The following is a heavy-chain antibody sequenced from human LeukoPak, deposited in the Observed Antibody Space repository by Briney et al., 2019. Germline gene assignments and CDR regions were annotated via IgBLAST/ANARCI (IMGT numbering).Heavy chain of an antibody. CDR1: GYTFTSYG. V-gene: IGHV1-18*01. J-gene: IGHJ1*01. CDR3: ARAGISVAGTKYFHH. CDR2: ISDYNGNT. Sequence: ASVTVSCKASGYTFTSYGISWVRQAPGQGLEWMGWISDYNGNTNYAQKLQGRVTMTTDTSTSTAYMELRSLRSDDTAMYYCARAGISVAGTKYFHHWGQGTLVTVSS. D-gene: IGHD6-19*01.